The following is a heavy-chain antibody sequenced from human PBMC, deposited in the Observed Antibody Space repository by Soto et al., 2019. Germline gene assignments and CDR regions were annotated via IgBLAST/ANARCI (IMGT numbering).Heavy chain of an antibody. CDR1: GFTVSNNY. CDR3: ARTPFLTATYAYYFAY. D-gene: IGHD2-15*01. CDR2: IYTSGAA. Sequence: GGSLRLSCAGSGFTVSNNYMTWVRQPPGKGLEWVSIIYTSGAAYYADSVKGRFTISRDRSQNTVFLQMNNLTAQDTAIYYGARTPFLTATYAYYFAYWGQGTLVTVSS. J-gene: IGHJ4*02. V-gene: IGHV3-53*01.